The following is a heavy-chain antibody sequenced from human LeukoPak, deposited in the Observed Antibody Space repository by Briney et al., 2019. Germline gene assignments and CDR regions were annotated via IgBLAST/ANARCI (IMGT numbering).Heavy chain of an antibody. CDR3: ARVGSADGYNSYYYYMDV. J-gene: IGHJ6*03. CDR2: ISSSGSTI. Sequence: GGSLRLSCAASGFTFSSYEMNWVRQAPGKGLEWVSYISSSGSTIYYADSVKGRFTISRDNAKNSLYLQMNSLRAEDTALYYCARVGSADGYNSYYYYMDVWGKGTTVTVSS. D-gene: IGHD5-24*01. CDR1: GFTFSSYE. V-gene: IGHV3-48*03.